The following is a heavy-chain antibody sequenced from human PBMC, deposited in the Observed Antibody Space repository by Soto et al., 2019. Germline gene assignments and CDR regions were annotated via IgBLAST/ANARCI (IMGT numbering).Heavy chain of an antibody. Sequence: QVQLQESGPGLVKPSETLSLTCTVTGGSVSSGSYYWSWIRQPPGKGLEWIGYIYYSGSTNYNPSFKSRVTISVDTSKNQFSLKLSSVTAADTAVYYCARVEGIQLWFDYWGQGTLVTVSS. D-gene: IGHD5-18*01. CDR3: ARVEGIQLWFDY. CDR2: IYYSGST. V-gene: IGHV4-61*01. CDR1: GGSVSSGSYY. J-gene: IGHJ4*02.